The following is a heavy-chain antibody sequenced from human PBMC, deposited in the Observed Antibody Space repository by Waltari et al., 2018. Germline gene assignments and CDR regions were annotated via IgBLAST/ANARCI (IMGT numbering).Heavy chain of an antibody. J-gene: IGHJ3*02. CDR1: GFTFSSYA. CDR3: AKEGHNPGIAVAGTGAFDI. V-gene: IGHV3-23*04. D-gene: IGHD6-19*01. Sequence: EVQLVESGGGLVQPGGSLRLSCAASGFTFSSYAMSWVRPAPGKGLEWVSGISGSGGRTYDADSVKGRFTIAGDKSKNTLYLKMNSLRAEDTDVYYCAKEGHNPGIAVAGTGAFDIWGQGKMVTVSS. CDR2: ISGSGGRT.